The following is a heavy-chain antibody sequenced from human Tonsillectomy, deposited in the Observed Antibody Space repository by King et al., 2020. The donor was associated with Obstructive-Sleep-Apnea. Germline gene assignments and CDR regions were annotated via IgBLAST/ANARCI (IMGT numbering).Heavy chain of an antibody. CDR1: GFTFSDYY. CDR3: ARDGNLYSSSSWFDP. V-gene: IGHV3-11*06. CDR2: ISSSSGYT. J-gene: IGHJ5*02. Sequence: VQLVESGGGLVKPGGSLRLSCAASGFTFSDYYMSWIRQAPGKGLEWVSYISSSSGYTDYADSVKGRFTIYRDNANNSLYLQMNSLRAEDTAVYYCARDGNLYSSSSWFDPWGQGTLVIVSS. D-gene: IGHD6-6*01.